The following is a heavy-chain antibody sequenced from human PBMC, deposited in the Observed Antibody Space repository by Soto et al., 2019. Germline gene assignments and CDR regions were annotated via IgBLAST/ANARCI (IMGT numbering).Heavy chain of an antibody. D-gene: IGHD3-10*01. CDR3: TTERYHGSGSYPRGY. J-gene: IGHJ4*02. Sequence: GSLRLSCAASGFTFSNAWMHWVRQAPGKGLEWVGRIKSKTDGGTTDYAAPVKGRFIISRDDSKNMLYLQMNSLKTEDTGVYYCTTERYHGSGSYPRGYWGQGTQVTVSS. CDR2: IKSKTDGGTT. V-gene: IGHV3-15*07. CDR1: GFTFSNAW.